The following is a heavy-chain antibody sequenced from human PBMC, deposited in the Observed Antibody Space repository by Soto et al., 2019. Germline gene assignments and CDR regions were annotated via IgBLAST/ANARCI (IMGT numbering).Heavy chain of an antibody. Sequence: ASVKVSCKASGYTSTSYGISWVRQAPGQGLEWMGWISAYNGNKNYAQKLQGRVTMTTDTSTSTAYMELRSRRSDDTAEYYCAKVEVIFGVVIGQLDHWGQGARVTVSS. J-gene: IGHJ4*02. CDR3: AKVEVIFGVVIGQLDH. D-gene: IGHD3-3*02. CDR2: ISAYNGNK. V-gene: IGHV1-18*04. CDR1: GYTSTSYG.